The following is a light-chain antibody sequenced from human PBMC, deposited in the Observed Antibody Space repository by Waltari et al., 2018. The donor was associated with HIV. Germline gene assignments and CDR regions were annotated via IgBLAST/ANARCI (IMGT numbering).Light chain of an antibody. CDR2: RNH. Sequence: VPPPYSIATASPGQRVKAFCYGSSAAIARQKVFCYQQLPGTAPTLFMHRNHQLPLGAPDRFCDSTSGPSASLAISGLRSEDEADYYWATGDDSLSGVLVGGGTKLAVL. V-gene: IGLV1-47*01. CDR1: SAAIARQK. CDR3: ATGDDSLSGVL. J-gene: IGLJ2*01.